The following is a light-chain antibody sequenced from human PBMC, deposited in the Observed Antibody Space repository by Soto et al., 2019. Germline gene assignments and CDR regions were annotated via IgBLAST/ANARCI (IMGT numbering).Light chain of an antibody. J-gene: IGKJ1*01. Sequence: EIVLTQSPGTLSLSPGERATLSSRASQSVSSYLAWYQQKPGQAPRLLIYDASNRATGIPARFSGSGFGTDFTLTISRLEPEDFAVYYCQQYGSSPWTFGRGTKVDIK. CDR1: QSVSSY. V-gene: IGKV3-20*01. CDR3: QQYGSSPWT. CDR2: DAS.